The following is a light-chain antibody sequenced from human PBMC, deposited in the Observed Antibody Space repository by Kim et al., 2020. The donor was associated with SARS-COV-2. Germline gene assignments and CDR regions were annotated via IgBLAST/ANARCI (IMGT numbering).Light chain of an antibody. J-gene: IGKJ2*01. CDR1: ESLVYSDGNNC. V-gene: IGKV2-30*01. Sequence: QPASISSRSSESLVYSDGNNCMSWIQQRPRKSRRRLIYKVSNRDSRVADRFSGSGSGTDFTLKIRRVEAEDVGDYDGKQGTQWPNNFGEGTKLEI. CDR2: KVS. CDR3: KQGTQWPNN.